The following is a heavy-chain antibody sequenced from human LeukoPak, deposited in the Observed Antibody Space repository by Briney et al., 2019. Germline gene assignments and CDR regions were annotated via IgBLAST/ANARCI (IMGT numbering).Heavy chain of an antibody. V-gene: IGHV4-59*01. Sequence: SETQSLTCSVSGGSMRNYYWSWIRQPPGKGLEWIGYIYYGGSTNYNPSLKSRVTISVDTSKNQFSLKLSSVTAADTAVYYCARVFFSSSWSQPWYFDLWGRGTLVTVSS. J-gene: IGHJ2*01. CDR3: ARVFFSSSWSQPWYFDL. CDR2: IYYGGST. D-gene: IGHD6-13*01. CDR1: GGSMRNYY.